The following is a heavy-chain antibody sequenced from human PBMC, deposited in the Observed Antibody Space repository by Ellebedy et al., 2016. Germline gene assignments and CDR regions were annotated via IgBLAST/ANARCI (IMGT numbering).Heavy chain of an antibody. J-gene: IGHJ4*02. Sequence: SETLSLXXTVSGGSISSYYWSWIRQPPGKGLEWIGSVSKSGDTSYDPSLKSRVTISVDTSKNQFSLKLSSVTAADTAVYYCARARRGYSYGLAFDYWGQGTLVTVSS. CDR1: GGSISSYY. D-gene: IGHD5-18*01. CDR2: VSKSGDT. V-gene: IGHV4-59*12. CDR3: ARARRGYSYGLAFDY.